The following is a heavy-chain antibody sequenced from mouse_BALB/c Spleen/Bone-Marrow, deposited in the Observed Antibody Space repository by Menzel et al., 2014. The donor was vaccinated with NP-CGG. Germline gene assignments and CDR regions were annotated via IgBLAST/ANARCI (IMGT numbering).Heavy chain of an antibody. V-gene: IGHV1-15*01. J-gene: IGHJ2*01. CDR2: IDPETTGT. CDR3: TRREAYYRYDGDFDY. D-gene: IGHD2-14*01. CDR1: GYTFTDYE. Sequence: QVHVKQSGAELVRPGASVTLSCKASGYTFTDYEMHWVKQTPVHGLEWIGAIDPETTGTACNQKFKGKATLIADKSSSTAYMELRSLTSEDSAVYYCTRREAYYRYDGDFDYWGQGTILTVSS.